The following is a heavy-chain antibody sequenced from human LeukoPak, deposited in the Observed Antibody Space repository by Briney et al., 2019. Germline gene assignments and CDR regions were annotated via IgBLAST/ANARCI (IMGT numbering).Heavy chain of an antibody. CDR2: ISGGGVTT. CDR1: GFTFSNYA. D-gene: IGHD3-22*01. J-gene: IGHJ4*02. V-gene: IGHV3-23*01. Sequence: GGSLRLSCAASGFTFSNYAMSWVRQAPGKGLEWVSAISGGGVTTYYADSVKGRFTISRDNSKNTLYLQMNSLRAEDTAVYYCARAMMVVTNLWGVFDYWGQGTLVTVSS. CDR3: ARAMMVVTNLWGVFDY.